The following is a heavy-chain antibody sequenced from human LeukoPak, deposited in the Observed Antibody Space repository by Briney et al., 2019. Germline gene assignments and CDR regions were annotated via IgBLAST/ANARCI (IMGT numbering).Heavy chain of an antibody. V-gene: IGHV4-31*03. CDR2: IYYSGST. D-gene: IGHD3-16*02. Sequence: SQTLSLTCTVSGGSIGSGGYYWSWIRQHPGKGLEWIGYIYYSGSTYYNPSLKSRVTISVDTSKNQFSLKLSSVTAADTAVYYCARGDFIMITFGGVIVDPPDIWGQGTMVTVSS. CDR3: ARGDFIMITFGGVIVDPPDI. CDR1: GGSIGSGGYY. J-gene: IGHJ3*02.